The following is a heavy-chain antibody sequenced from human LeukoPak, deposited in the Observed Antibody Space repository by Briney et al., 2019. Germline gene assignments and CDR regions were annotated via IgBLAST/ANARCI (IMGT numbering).Heavy chain of an antibody. Sequence: SQTLSLTCAVSGGSISSGGYSWSWIRQPPGKGQEWIGYIYHSGSTYYNPSLKSRVTISVDRSKNQFSLKLSSVTAADTAVYYCARGGGPGYGDYFDYWGQETLVTVPS. CDR3: ARGGGPGYGDYFDY. CDR2: IYHSGST. J-gene: IGHJ4*02. CDR1: GGSISSGGYS. D-gene: IGHD4-17*01. V-gene: IGHV4-30-2*01.